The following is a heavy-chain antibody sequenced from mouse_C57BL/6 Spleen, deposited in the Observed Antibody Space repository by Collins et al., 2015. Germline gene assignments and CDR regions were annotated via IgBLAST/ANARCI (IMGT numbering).Heavy chain of an antibody. J-gene: IGHJ1*03. Sequence: QVQLQQPGAELVKPGASVKMSCKASGYTFTSYWITWVKQRPGQGLEWIGDIYPGSGSTNYNEKFKSKATLTVDKPSSTAYMQLSSLTSEDSAVYYCARCYGNYWYFDVWGTGTTVTVSS. D-gene: IGHD2-1*01. V-gene: IGHV1-55*01. CDR3: ARCYGNYWYFDV. CDR1: GYTFTSYW. CDR2: IYPGSGST.